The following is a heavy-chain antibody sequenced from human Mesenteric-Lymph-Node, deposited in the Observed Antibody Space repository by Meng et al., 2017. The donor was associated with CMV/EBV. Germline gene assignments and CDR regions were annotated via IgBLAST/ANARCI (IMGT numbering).Heavy chain of an antibody. CDR1: GFTFSSYS. J-gene: IGHJ4*02. V-gene: IGHV3-21*04. CDR2: ISSSSSYI. Sequence: GESLKISCAASGFTFSSYSMNWVRQAPGKGLEWVSSISSSSSYIYYADSVKGRFTISKDNSKNTLYLRMNSLRAEDTAVYYCAKRGTTDYFDYWGQGTLVTVSS. CDR3: AKRGTTDYFDY. D-gene: IGHD4-11*01.